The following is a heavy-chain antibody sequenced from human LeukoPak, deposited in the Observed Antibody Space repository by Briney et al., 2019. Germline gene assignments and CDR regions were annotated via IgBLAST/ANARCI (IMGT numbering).Heavy chain of an antibody. Sequence: PGGSLRLSCTGSGFTFGDYDLTWVRQAPGKGLEWVAVISYDGSNKYYADSVKGRFTISRDNSKNTLYLQMNSLRAEDTAVYYCARVSASARYFDWLLHLDYWGQGTLVTVSS. D-gene: IGHD3-9*01. V-gene: IGHV3-30*04. CDR2: ISYDGSNK. J-gene: IGHJ4*02. CDR3: ARVSASARYFDWLLHLDY. CDR1: GFTFGDYD.